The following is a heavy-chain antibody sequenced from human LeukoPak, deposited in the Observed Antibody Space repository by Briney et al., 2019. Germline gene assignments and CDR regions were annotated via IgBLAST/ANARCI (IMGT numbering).Heavy chain of an antibody. D-gene: IGHD3-16*01. CDR3: AKDRALGSREFDS. CDR1: GFTFSSYG. V-gene: IGHV3-33*06. CDR2: IWYDGSNK. J-gene: IGHJ4*02. Sequence: GRSLRLSCAASGFTFSSYGMHWVRQAPGKGLEWVAVIWYDGSNKYYADSVKGRFTISRDNSKNALYLQMNSLRAEDTAVYYCAKDRALGSREFDSWGQGILVTVSS.